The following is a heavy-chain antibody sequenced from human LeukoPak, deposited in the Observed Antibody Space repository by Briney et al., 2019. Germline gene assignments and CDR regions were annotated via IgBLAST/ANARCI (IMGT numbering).Heavy chain of an antibody. J-gene: IGHJ4*02. D-gene: IGHD5-12*01. CDR2: MNPNSGNT. V-gene: IGHV1-8*01. CDR1: GYTFTSYD. CDR3: ARGNKRGYSGSPNY. Sequence: GASVKVSCKASGYTFTSYDINWVRQATGQGLEWMGWMNPNSGNTGYAQKFQGRVTMTRNTSISTAYTELSSLRSEDTAVYYCARGNKRGYSGSPNYWGQGTLVTVSS.